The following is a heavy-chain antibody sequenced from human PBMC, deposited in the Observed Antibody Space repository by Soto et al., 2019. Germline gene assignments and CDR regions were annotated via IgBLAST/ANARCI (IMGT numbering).Heavy chain of an antibody. J-gene: IGHJ4*02. CDR3: ARDAGNRRSLPIKLELRLRPFDY. CDR1: GYTFTSYY. Sequence: ASVKVSCKASGYTFTSYYMHWVRQAPGQGLEWMGIINPSGGSTSYAQKFQGRVTMTRDTSTSTVYMELSSLRSEDTAVYYCARDAGNRRSLPIKLELRLRPFDYWGQGTLVTVSS. D-gene: IGHD1-7*01. CDR2: INPSGGST. V-gene: IGHV1-46*03.